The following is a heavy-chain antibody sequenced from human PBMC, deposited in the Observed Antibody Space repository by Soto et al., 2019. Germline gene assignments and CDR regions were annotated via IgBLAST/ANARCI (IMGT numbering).Heavy chain of an antibody. CDR1: GYSFDKYW. D-gene: IGHD6-6*01. Sequence: GESLKISCEGSGYSFDKYWIACVRQMPGKGLEWMGIIYPGDSDTRYGPSFQGHVTVSADKSISTAYLQWSSLKASDTAMYYCARRLGSSSPPEYWGQGTMVTVSS. CDR2: IYPGDSDT. J-gene: IGHJ4*02. V-gene: IGHV5-51*01. CDR3: ARRLGSSSPPEY.